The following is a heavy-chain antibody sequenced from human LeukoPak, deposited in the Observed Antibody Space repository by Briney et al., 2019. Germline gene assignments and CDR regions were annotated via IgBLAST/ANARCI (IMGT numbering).Heavy chain of an antibody. CDR1: GFTVSNSY. J-gene: IGHJ4*02. CDR2: IYSGGTTT. V-gene: IGHV3-53*01. D-gene: IGHD1-1*01. Sequence: GGSLRLSCAASGFTVSNSYMSWVRQAPGKGLEWVSVIYSGGTTTYYADSVTGRFTISRDNSKNTLYLQMNSLRAEDTAVYYCATLVNYWSFDYWGQGTLVTVSS. CDR3: ATLVNYWSFDY.